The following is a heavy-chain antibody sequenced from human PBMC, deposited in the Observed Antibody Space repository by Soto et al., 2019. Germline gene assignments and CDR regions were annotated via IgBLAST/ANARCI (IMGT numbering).Heavy chain of an antibody. CDR1: GSXXXSXA. D-gene: IGHD6-6*01. CDR3: EKVRRAYSSSSRGPIDY. CDR2: ISGSGGST. V-gene: IGHV3-23*01. J-gene: IGHJ4*02. Sequence: EVQLLESGGGLVLPGGSLXXSCAXXGSXXXSXAMSXVRQAPGKGLEWVSSISGSGGSTYYAEAVKGRFTISRDNSKNTLYLQMSSLRAEDTAVYYCEKVRRAYSSSSRGPIDYWGQGTLVTVSS.